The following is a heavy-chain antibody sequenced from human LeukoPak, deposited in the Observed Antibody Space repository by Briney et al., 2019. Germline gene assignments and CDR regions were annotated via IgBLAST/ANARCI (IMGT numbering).Heavy chain of an antibody. V-gene: IGHV4-34*01. CDR1: GGFFSGYY. J-gene: IGHJ4*02. CDR3: ARGSVDFWSGLDY. CDR2: INHSGST. Sequence: SETLSLTCAVYGGFFSGYYWSWIRQPPGKGLEWIGEINHSGSTNYNPSLKSRVTISVDTSKNQFSLKLSSVTAADTAVYYCARGSVDFWSGLDYWGQGTLVTVSS. D-gene: IGHD3-3*01.